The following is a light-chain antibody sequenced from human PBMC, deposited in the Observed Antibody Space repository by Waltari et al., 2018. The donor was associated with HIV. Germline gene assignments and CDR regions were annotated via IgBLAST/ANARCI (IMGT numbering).Light chain of an antibody. V-gene: IGLV2-8*01. CDR2: EVS. CDR3: SSYAGSNNLV. Sequence: QSALTQPPSASGSPGQSVTISCTGTSSDVGGYNYVSWYQQHPGKAPKLMIYEVSKRPAGVPEGFSGSKSGNTASLTVSGLQAEDEADYYCSSYAGSNNLVFGGGTKLTVL. J-gene: IGLJ2*01. CDR1: SSDVGGYNY.